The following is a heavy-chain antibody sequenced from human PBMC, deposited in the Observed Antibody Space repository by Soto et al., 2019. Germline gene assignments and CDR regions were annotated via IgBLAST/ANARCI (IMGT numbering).Heavy chain of an antibody. CDR3: VRTSLVVAAATREDY. CDR1: GFTFSSYW. V-gene: IGHV3-74*01. CDR2: INSDGSST. J-gene: IGHJ4*02. Sequence: EVQLVESGGGLVQPGGPLRLSCAASGFTFSSYWMHWVRQAQGQGLVWVSRINSDGSSTRYADSVRGRFTISRDNAKNTLYLQMNSLRAEDTAVYYCVRTSLVVAAATREDYWGQGTLVTVSS. D-gene: IGHD2-15*01.